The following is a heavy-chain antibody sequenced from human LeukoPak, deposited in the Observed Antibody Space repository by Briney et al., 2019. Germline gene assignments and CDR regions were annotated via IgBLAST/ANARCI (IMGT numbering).Heavy chain of an antibody. J-gene: IGHJ4*02. CDR1: GFTFSSYG. V-gene: IGHV3-30*02. CDR3: AKEGVDYDSSGYLDY. Sequence: GGSLRLSCAASGFTFSSYGMHWVRQAPGKGLEWVAFIRYDGSNKYYADSVKGRFTISRDNSKNTLYLQMNSLRAEDTAVYYCAKEGVDYDSSGYLDYWGQGTLVTVSS. D-gene: IGHD3-22*01. CDR2: IRYDGSNK.